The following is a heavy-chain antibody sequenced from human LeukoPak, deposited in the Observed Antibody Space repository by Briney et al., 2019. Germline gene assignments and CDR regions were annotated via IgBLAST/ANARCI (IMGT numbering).Heavy chain of an antibody. J-gene: IGHJ4*02. V-gene: IGHV3-74*01. Sequence: GGSLRLSCEASGFTFINYWMHWVRQAPGKGLMWVSQISTDGSQTFYADSVKGRFTISRDNAKNTLFLQMDSLRPEDTAVYYCVRSLRSADFWGQGTLVTVSS. CDR2: ISTDGSQT. CDR1: GFTFINYW. CDR3: VRSLRSADF.